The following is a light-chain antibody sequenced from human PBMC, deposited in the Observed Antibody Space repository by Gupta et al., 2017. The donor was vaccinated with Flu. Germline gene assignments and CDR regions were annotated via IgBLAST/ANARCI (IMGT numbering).Light chain of an antibody. CDR2: WAS. V-gene: IGKV4-1*01. Sequence: DIVMTQSPDSLAVSLGERATINCKSSQSVLYSSNNKNYLAWYQQKPGQPPKLLIYWASTRECGVPDRFSGRGSGTDFTLTISSRQAEDVAVYYCQQEDSTPKAFGHGTKVDIK. J-gene: IGKJ3*01. CDR3: QQEDSTPKA. CDR1: QSVLYSSNNKNY.